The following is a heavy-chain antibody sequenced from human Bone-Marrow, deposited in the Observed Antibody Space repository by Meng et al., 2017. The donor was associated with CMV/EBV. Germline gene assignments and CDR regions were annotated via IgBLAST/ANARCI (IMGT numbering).Heavy chain of an antibody. CDR3: ARAGGIVGATQY. V-gene: IGHV4-39*07. D-gene: IGHD1-26*01. J-gene: IGHJ4*02. CDR1: GGSIRSRNYH. CDR2: IYYSGST. Sequence: SETLSLTCTVSGGSIRSRNYHWAWIRQPPGKGLEWIGNIYYSGSTYYNPSLKSRVTISVDTSKNQFSLNLSSVTAADTAVYYCARAGGIVGATQYWGQGTLVTVSS.